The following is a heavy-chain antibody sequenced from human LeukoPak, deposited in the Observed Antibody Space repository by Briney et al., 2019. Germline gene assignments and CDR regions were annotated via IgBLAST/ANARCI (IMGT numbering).Heavy chain of an antibody. CDR1: GYTFTSYG. D-gene: IGHD3-9*01. Sequence: ASVKVSCKASGYTFTSYGISWVRQAPGQGLEWMGWISAYNGNTNYAQKLQGRVTMTRDTSISTAYMELSRLRSDDTAVYYCARERQGVRYFDWLLYEFDYWGQGTLVTVSS. CDR2: ISAYNGNT. CDR3: ARERQGVRYFDWLLYEFDY. V-gene: IGHV1-18*01. J-gene: IGHJ4*02.